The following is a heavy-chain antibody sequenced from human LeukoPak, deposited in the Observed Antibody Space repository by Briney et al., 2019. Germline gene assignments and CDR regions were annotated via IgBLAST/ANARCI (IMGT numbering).Heavy chain of an antibody. CDR1: GGSLSSGDYY. V-gene: IGHV4-30-4*08. CDR3: ARAGDPDAFDI. D-gene: IGHD4-17*01. Sequence: SETLSLTCTVSGGSLSSGDYYWSSIRQPPGKGLEWIGYIYYSGSTYYNPSLKSRVTISVDTSKNQFSLKLSSVTAADTAVYYCARAGDPDAFDIWRQGTMVTVSS. J-gene: IGHJ3*02. CDR2: IYYSGST.